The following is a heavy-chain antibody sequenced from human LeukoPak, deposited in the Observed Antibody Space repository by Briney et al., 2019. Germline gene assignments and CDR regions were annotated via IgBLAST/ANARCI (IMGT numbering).Heavy chain of an antibody. CDR3: ASGYSSSWSVDY. Sequence: GGTLRLSCAASGFTFSSYGMNWVRQTPGKGLEWVSSISSSSSYIYYADSVKGRFTISRDNAKNSLYLQMNSLRAEDTAVYYCASGYSSSWSVDYWGQGTLVTVSS. CDR1: GFTFSSYG. CDR2: ISSSSSYI. D-gene: IGHD6-13*01. J-gene: IGHJ4*02. V-gene: IGHV3-21*01.